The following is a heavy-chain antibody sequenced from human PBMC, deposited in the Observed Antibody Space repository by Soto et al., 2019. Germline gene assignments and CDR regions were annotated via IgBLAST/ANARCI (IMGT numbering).Heavy chain of an antibody. J-gene: IGHJ4*02. D-gene: IGHD3-9*01. CDR3: ARVGRGVNILTGPGPFVFDY. Sequence: QVQLQQWGAGLLKPSETLSLTCAVYGGSFSGYYWSWIRQPPGKGLEWIGEINHSGSTNYNPSLKSRVTISVDTSKNQFSLKLSSVTAENTAVYSCARVGRGVNILTGPGPFVFDYWGQGTLVTVSS. CDR1: GGSFSGYY. V-gene: IGHV4-34*01. CDR2: INHSGST.